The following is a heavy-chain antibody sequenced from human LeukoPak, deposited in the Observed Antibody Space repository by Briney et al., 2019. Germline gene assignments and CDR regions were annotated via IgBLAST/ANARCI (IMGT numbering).Heavy chain of an antibody. V-gene: IGHV3-23*01. CDR1: GFTFSSNA. CDR2: ISGSGGST. CDR3: AKDKLGYCSGGSCPLPSFDY. D-gene: IGHD2-15*01. J-gene: IGHJ4*02. Sequence: GGSLRLSCAASGFTFSSNAMSWVRQAPGKGLEWVSAISGSGGSTYYADSVKGRFTISRDNSKNTLYLQMNSLRAEDTAVYYCAKDKLGYCSGGSCPLPSFDYWGQGTLVTVSS.